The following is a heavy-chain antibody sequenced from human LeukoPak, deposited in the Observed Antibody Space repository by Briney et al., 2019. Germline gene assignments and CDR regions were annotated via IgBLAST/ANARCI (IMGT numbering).Heavy chain of an antibody. CDR3: ASVRRGGLGAGGDSLDY. V-gene: IGHV3-21*01. J-gene: IGHJ4*02. CDR2: ISRSSSYI. Sequence: GGSLTLSCAASAFTFSTYSMNWVRQAPGKGLEWVSFISRSSSYIYYADSVKGRFTISRDNAKNSLYLHMNSLRAEDTAVYYCASVRRGGLGAGGDSLDYWGQGTLVTVSS. D-gene: IGHD3-16*01. CDR1: AFTFSTYS.